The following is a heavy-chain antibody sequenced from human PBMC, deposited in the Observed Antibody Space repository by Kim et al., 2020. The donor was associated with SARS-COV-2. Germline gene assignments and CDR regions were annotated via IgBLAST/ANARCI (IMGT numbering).Heavy chain of an antibody. D-gene: IGHD5-18*01. CDR3: ARDANRGYSYGWTYYYGMDV. V-gene: IGHV3-30*01. J-gene: IGHJ6*02. Sequence: GRCTISRDNSKNTLYLQMNSLRAEDTAVYYCARDANRGYSYGWTYYYGMDVWGQGTTVTVSS.